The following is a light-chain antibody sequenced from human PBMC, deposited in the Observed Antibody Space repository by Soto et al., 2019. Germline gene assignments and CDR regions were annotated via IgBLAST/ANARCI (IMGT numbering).Light chain of an antibody. V-gene: IGKV1-39*01. CDR2: TAS. J-gene: IGKJ1*01. CDR1: QSISSY. CDR3: QQYNSYPWT. Sequence: DIQMTQSPSSLSASVGDRVTITFRASQSISSYLNWYQQKPGKAPKLLIYTASSLQSGVPSSFSGSGSGTEFTLTISSLQPDDFATYYCQQYNSYPWTFGQGTKWIS.